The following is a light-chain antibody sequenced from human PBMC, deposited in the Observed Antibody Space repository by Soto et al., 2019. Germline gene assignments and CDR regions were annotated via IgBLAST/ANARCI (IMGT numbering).Light chain of an antibody. CDR3: QSYDSSLSGYVV. V-gene: IGLV1-40*01. Sequence: QSVLTQPPSVSGAPGQRVTISCTGSISNIGAGYDVHWYQQLPGTAPKLLIYGNSNRPSGVPDRFSGSKFGTSASLAITGLQAEDEADYYCQSYDSSLSGYVVFGGGTKLTVL. J-gene: IGLJ2*01. CDR1: ISNIGAGYD. CDR2: GNS.